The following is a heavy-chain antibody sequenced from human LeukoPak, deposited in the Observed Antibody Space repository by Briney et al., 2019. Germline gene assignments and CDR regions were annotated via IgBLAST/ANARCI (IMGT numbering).Heavy chain of an antibody. CDR1: GYTFTSYA. V-gene: IGHV7-4-1*02. D-gene: IGHD2-21*02. CDR3: ARKYCGGDCYFDY. CDR2: INTNTGNP. J-gene: IGHJ4*02. Sequence: ASVKVSCKASGYTFTSYAVIWVRQAPGQGLEWMGWINTNTGNPTYAQGFTGRFVFSLDTSVSTAYLQISSLKAEDTAVYYCARKYCGGDCYFDYWGQGTLVTVSS.